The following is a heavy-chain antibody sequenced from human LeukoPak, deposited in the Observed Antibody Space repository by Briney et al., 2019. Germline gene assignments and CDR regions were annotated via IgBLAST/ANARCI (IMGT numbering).Heavy chain of an antibody. CDR2: ISYSGST. CDR1: SGSISGYY. J-gene: IGHJ4*02. CDR3: ARRHVEYSSSSDPYYFDY. Sequence: SETLSLTYTVASGSISGYYWGWIRQPPGKGLEWIGYISYSGSTNYNPSLKSRVTISVDTSKNQFSLKLSSVTAADTAVYYCARRHVEYSSSSDPYYFDYWGQGTLVTVSS. D-gene: IGHD6-6*01. V-gene: IGHV4-59*01.